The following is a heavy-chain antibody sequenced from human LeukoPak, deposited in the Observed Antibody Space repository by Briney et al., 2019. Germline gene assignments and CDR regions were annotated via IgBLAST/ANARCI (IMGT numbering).Heavy chain of an antibody. Sequence: PSETLSLTCSVSDGSISNYYCSRIRQPPGKGLEWIGYIYYSGSTTYNPSLKSRVTMSVDTSKNQFSLKLRSVTAADTALYYCARIYNSSQWLAPGDYWGQGTLVTVSS. CDR3: ARIYNSSQWLAPGDY. V-gene: IGHV4-59*01. CDR2: IYYSGST. J-gene: IGHJ4*02. CDR1: DGSISNYY. D-gene: IGHD6-19*01.